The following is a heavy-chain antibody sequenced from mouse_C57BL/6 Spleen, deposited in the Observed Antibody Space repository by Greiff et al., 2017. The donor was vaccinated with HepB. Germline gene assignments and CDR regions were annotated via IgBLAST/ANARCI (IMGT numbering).Heavy chain of an antibody. CDR2: IHPNSGST. CDR1: GYTFTSYW. Sequence: QVQLQQSGAELVKPGASVKLSCKASGYTFTSYWMHWVKQRPGQGLEWIGMIHPNSGSTNYNEKFKSKATLTVDKSSSTAYMQLSSLTSEDSAVYSCARDYESTSYWYFDVWGTGTTVTVSS. CDR3: ARDYESTSYWYFDV. V-gene: IGHV1-64*01. J-gene: IGHJ1*03. D-gene: IGHD5-1*01.